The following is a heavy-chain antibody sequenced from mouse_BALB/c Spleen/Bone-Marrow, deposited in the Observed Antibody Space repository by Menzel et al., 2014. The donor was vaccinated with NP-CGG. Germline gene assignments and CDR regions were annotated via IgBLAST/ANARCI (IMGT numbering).Heavy chain of an antibody. CDR1: GYTLTSYW. Sequence: VQLQQSGAELVRPGASVKLSCKASGYTLTSYWINWVKQRPGQGLEWIGNIYPSDSYTNYNQKFKDKATLTVDKSSSTAYMQLSSPTSEDSAVCYCTRSYGSSYEYYFDYWGQGTTLTVSS. CDR2: IYPSDSYT. D-gene: IGHD1-1*01. J-gene: IGHJ2*01. CDR3: TRSYGSSYEYYFDY. V-gene: IGHV1-69*02.